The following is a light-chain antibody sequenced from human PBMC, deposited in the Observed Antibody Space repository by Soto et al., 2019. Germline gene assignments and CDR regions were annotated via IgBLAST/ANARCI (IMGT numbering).Light chain of an antibody. CDR1: LSPVYSDVNTY. Sequence: DVVMTQSPLSLTVTLGQPASISCRSSLSPVYSDVNTYLNWFQQRPGQSPRRLIYQVSNRDSGDPDRFSVRVSGSDFTLKISTVEAEDIGVYYGMQSTHCPYTFGQGTKLEIK. V-gene: IGKV2-30*01. CDR3: MQSTHCPYT. J-gene: IGKJ2*01. CDR2: QVS.